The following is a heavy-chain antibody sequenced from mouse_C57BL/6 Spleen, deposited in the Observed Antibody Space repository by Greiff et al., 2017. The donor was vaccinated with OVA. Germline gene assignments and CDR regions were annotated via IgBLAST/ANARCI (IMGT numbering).Heavy chain of an antibody. CDR2: IYPGDGDT. CDR1: GSAFSSYW. J-gene: IGHJ2*01. CDR3: ARRLGDD. D-gene: IGHD4-1*01. Sequence: QVQLQQSGAELVKPGASVKISCKASGSAFSSYWMNCVKQRPGKGLELIGQIYPGDGDTNYNGKFKGKATLTADKSSSPAYMQLSSLTSEDSAVYFCARRLGDDWGQGTTLTVSS. V-gene: IGHV1-80*01.